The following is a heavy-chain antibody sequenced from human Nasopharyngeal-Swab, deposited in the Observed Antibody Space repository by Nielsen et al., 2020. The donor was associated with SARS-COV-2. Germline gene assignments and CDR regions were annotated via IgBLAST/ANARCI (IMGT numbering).Heavy chain of an antibody. CDR2: IRSKTYGGAP. CDR3: ARSVGSFYGQGAFDI. CDR1: GFTFGDYA. V-gene: IGHV3-49*01. J-gene: IGHJ3*02. Sequence: GGSLRLSCTTSGFTFGDYAISGFRQAPGKGRDGVGFIRSKTYGGAPEYAASVKGRFTISRDGAESIAYLQMNSLETEDTGVYYCARSVGSFYGQGAFDIWGQGTMVTVSS. D-gene: IGHD1-26*01.